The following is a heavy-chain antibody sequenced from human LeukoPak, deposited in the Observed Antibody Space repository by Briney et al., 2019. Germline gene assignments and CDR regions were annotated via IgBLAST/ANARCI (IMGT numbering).Heavy chain of an antibody. Sequence: QTGGTLRLSCAASGFTFSNYCMSWVRQAPGKGLEWVVNIKQDGREKYYVDSGKGRFTISRDNAKSSLYLQMNSLRAEDTAVYYCARASPERGYSYGPLDNYFDYWGQGTLVTVSS. D-gene: IGHD5-18*01. CDR3: ARASPERGYSYGPLDNYFDY. CDR1: GFTFSNYC. J-gene: IGHJ4*02. V-gene: IGHV3-7*01. CDR2: IKQDGREK.